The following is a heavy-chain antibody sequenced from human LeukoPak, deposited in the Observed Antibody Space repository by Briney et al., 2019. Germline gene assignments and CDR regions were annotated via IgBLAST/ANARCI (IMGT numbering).Heavy chain of an antibody. J-gene: IGHJ5*02. CDR3: ARILRAAAGKQNWFDP. Sequence: GASVKVSCKASGGTFSSYAISWVRQAPGQGLEWMGRIIPILGIANYAQKFQGRVTITADKSTNTAYMELSSLRSEDTAVYYCARILRAAAGKQNWFDPWGQGTLVTVSS. D-gene: IGHD6-13*01. CDR2: IIPILGIA. CDR1: GGTFSSYA. V-gene: IGHV1-69*04.